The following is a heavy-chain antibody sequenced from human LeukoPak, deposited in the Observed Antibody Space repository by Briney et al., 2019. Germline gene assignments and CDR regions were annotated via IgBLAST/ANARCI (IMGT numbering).Heavy chain of an antibody. Sequence: AASVKLSCKGSGFPFTSYAIHWVRQAPGQRLEWMGWVNADNSDTKYSQEFQGRVTITRDTSASTAYMDLNSLQSEDMAVYCCAVGDYYYDTRFDYWGQGTLVTVSS. CDR3: AVGDYYYDTRFDY. J-gene: IGHJ4*02. D-gene: IGHD3-22*01. CDR1: GFPFTSYA. V-gene: IGHV1-3*03. CDR2: VNADNSDT.